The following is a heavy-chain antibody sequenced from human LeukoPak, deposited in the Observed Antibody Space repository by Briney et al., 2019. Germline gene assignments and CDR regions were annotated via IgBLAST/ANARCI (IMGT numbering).Heavy chain of an antibody. Sequence: PSETLSLTCTVSGGSISHYYWSWIRQPLGKGLEWIGYIYYSGSTNYNPSLKSRVTISVDTSKNQFSLKLSSVTAADTAVYYCARGYYDSSGYLISYNWFDPWGQGTLVTVSS. J-gene: IGHJ5*02. CDR2: IYYSGST. CDR1: GGSISHYY. D-gene: IGHD3-22*01. CDR3: ARGYYDSSGYLISYNWFDP. V-gene: IGHV4-59*01.